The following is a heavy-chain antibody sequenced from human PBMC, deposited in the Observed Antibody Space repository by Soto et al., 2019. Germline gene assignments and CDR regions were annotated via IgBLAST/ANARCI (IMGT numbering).Heavy chain of an antibody. CDR3: ARTSLDCSSTSCYYYYYYGMDV. CDR2: IYPGNSDT. Sequence: PGESLKISCKGSGYSFTSYWIGWVRQMPGKGLKWMGIIYPGNSDTRYSPSFQGQVTISADKSISTAYLQWSSLKASDTAMYYCARTSLDCSSTSCYYYYYYGMDVWGQGTTVTVSS. CDR1: GYSFTSYW. J-gene: IGHJ6*02. D-gene: IGHD2-2*01. V-gene: IGHV5-51*01.